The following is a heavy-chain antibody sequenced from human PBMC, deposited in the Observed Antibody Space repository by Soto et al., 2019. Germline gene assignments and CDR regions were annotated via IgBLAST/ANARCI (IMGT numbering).Heavy chain of an antibody. CDR2: IIPIFGTA. CDR3: ARDMSLLLWFGERGGSYYYGMDV. V-gene: IGHV1-69*13. CDR1: GGTFSSYA. Sequence: GASVKVSCQASGGTFSSYAISWVRQAPGQGLEWMGGIIPIFGTANYAQKFQGRVTITADESTSTAYMGLSSLRSEDTAVYYCARDMSLLLWFGERGGSYYYGMDVWGQGTTVTVSS. D-gene: IGHD3-10*01. J-gene: IGHJ6*02.